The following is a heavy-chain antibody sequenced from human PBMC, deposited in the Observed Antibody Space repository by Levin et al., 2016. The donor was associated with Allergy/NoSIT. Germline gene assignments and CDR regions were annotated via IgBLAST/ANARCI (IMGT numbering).Heavy chain of an antibody. J-gene: IGHJ4*02. D-gene: IGHD2-21*01. CDR2: LSHTGDKT. CDR1: GFTFRTYA. Sequence: GGSLRLSCAASGFTFRTYAMSWVRQAPGKGLEWVSGLSHTGDKTYYADSVEGRFTISRDNSKNTLYLQMNSLRADDTAVYYCAKDPQKCCGAGQYHFDYWGQGTLVTVSS. V-gene: IGHV3-23*01. CDR3: AKDPQKCCGAGQYHFDY.